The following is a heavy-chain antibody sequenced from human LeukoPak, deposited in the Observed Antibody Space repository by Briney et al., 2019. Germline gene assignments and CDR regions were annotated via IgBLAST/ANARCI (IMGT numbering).Heavy chain of an antibody. Sequence: GGSLRLSCAASGFTFSSYNMNWVRQAPGKGLEWVSYISSGSSTIYYADSVKGRFTISRDNAKTSLYLQMNSLRAEDTAVYYCARATPSGGYWFDYWGQGTLVTVSS. CDR2: ISSGSSTI. J-gene: IGHJ4*02. CDR1: GFTFSSYN. CDR3: ARATPSGGYWFDY. V-gene: IGHV3-48*01. D-gene: IGHD3-10*01.